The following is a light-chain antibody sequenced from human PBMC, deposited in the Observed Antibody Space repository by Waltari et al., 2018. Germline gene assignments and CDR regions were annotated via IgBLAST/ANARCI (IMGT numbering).Light chain of an antibody. Sequence: DTVMTQTPLSLSVTPGQPASISCKSSQSLLSTDGKTYLYWYLQKPGQSPQLLIYEVSVPFYGVPDRFSGSASGTDFTRKISRVEAEDVGIYYCMQATHSPYTFGQGTKLQIK. V-gene: IGKV2-29*02. J-gene: IGKJ2*01. CDR1: QSLLSTDGKTY. CDR2: EVS. CDR3: MQATHSPYT.